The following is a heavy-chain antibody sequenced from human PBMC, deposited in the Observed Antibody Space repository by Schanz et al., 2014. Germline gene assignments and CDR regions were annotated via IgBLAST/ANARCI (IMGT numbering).Heavy chain of an antibody. CDR1: GFTFSSYG. D-gene: IGHD3-3*01. CDR2: ISNDGSIK. CDR3: ARSAGRDFWSGYYTRFDY. Sequence: QVQLVESGGGVVQPGRSLRLSCVASGFTFSSYGMHWVRQAPGKGLEWVALISNDGSIKYYADSVEGRFTISRDNSRNTLYLQMNSLRSDDTAVYYCARSAGRDFWSGYYTRFDYWGQGTLVTVSS. J-gene: IGHJ4*02. V-gene: IGHV3-30*19.